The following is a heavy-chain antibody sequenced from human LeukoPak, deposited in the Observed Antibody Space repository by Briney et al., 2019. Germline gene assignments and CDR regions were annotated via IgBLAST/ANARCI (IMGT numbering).Heavy chain of an antibody. CDR1: GGSISSYY. V-gene: IGHV4-59*01. J-gene: IGHJ4*02. Sequence: PSETLSLTCTVSGGSISSYYWSWIRQPPGKGLEWIGYIYYSGSTNYNPSLKSRVTISVDTSKNLFSLKLSSVTAADTAVYYCARLAFYGSGSYFSPYFDYWGQGTLVTVSS. CDR3: ARLAFYGSGSYFSPYFDY. D-gene: IGHD3-10*01. CDR2: IYYSGST.